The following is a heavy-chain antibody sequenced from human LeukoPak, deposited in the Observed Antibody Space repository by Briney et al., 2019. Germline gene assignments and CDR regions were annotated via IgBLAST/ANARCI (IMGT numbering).Heavy chain of an antibody. CDR2: IYYSGST. V-gene: IGHV4-59*01. CDR3: ASGAEAAMVYDY. D-gene: IGHD5-18*01. Sequence: SETLSLTCTVSGGSSSSYYWSWIRQPPGKGLEWIGYIYYSGSTNYNPSLKSRVTISVDTSKNQFSLKLSSVTAADTAVYYCASGAEAAMVYDYWGQGTLVTVSS. CDR1: GGSSSSYY. J-gene: IGHJ4*02.